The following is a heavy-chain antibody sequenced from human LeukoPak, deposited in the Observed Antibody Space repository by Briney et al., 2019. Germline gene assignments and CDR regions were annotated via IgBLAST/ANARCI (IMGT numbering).Heavy chain of an antibody. Sequence: PSETLSLTCTVSGGSISSGGYYWSWIRQQPGKGLEWFGYIYYSGSTYHNPSLTSRLTISVDTFKNQFALKLSSVHAADTAVYYCARADFYWSWFDPWGQGTLVTVSS. CDR3: ARADFYWSWFDP. J-gene: IGHJ5*02. CDR1: GGSISSGGYY. V-gene: IGHV4-31*03. D-gene: IGHD3-3*01. CDR2: IYYSGST.